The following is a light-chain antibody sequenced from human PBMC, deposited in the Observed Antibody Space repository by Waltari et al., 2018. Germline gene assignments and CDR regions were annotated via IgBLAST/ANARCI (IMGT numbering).Light chain of an antibody. Sequence: SSELTQDPAVSVALGQTVRITCQGDSLRGYYASWYQQKPGQAPVLVIYGKNNRPSGIRDRFSGSSSGNTASLTITGAQAEDEAEYYCYSRDSSGDHLRVFGAGTKVTVL. CDR3: YSRDSSGDHLRV. J-gene: IGLJ1*01. CDR2: GKN. V-gene: IGLV3-19*01. CDR1: SLRGYY.